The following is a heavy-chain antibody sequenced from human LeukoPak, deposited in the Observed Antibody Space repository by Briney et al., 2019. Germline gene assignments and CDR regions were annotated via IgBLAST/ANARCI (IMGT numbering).Heavy chain of an antibody. J-gene: IGHJ4*02. CDR2: ISSSGSTI. CDR3: ARGGLYYFDY. Sequence: PGGSLRLSCAASGFTFSSYEMNWVRQAPGKGLEWVSYISSSGSTIYYSDSVKGRFTISRDNAKNSLYLQMNSLRAEDTAVYYCARGGLYYFDYWGQGTLVTVSS. V-gene: IGHV3-48*03. CDR1: GFTFSSYE.